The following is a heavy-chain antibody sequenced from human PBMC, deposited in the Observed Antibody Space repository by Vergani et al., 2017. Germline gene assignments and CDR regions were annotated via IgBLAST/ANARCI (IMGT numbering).Heavy chain of an antibody. J-gene: IGHJ6*02. CDR2: ISAYNGNT. D-gene: IGHD2-2*01. V-gene: IGHV1-18*01. Sequence: QVQLVQSGAEVKKPGASVKVSCKASGYTFTSYGISWVRQAPGQGLEWMGWISAYNGNTNYAQKLQGRVTMTTDTSTSTAYMELRSLRSDDTAVYYCARDPPDIVVVPDDYYYYYYGMDVWGQGTTVTVSS. CDR1: GYTFTSYG. CDR3: ARDPPDIVVVPDDYYYYYYGMDV.